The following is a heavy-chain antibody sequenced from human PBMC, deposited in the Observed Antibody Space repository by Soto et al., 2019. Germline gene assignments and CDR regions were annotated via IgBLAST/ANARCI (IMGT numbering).Heavy chain of an antibody. CDR3: AEDFDY. CDR2: ISSSSSTI. V-gene: IGHV3-48*01. Sequence: GGSLRLSCAASGFPFSSYSMNWVRQAPGKGLEWVSYISSSSSTIYYADSVKGRFTISRDNAKNSLYLQMNSLRAEDTAVYYCAEDFDYWGQGTLVTVSS. J-gene: IGHJ4*02. CDR1: GFPFSSYS.